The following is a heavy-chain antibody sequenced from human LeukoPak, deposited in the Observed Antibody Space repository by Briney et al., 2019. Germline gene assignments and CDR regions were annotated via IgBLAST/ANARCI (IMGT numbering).Heavy chain of an antibody. V-gene: IGHV1-46*01. Sequence: ASVKVSCKASGYSFTSYYMHWVRLAPGQRLEWMGIINPSGGSTSYAQKSQGRVTMTRDITTSTVYMELSSLRSEDTAVDYCARATTSAARYFDYWGQGTLVTVSS. CDR1: GYSFTSYY. CDR2: INPSGGST. CDR3: ARATTSAARYFDY. J-gene: IGHJ4*02. D-gene: IGHD6-6*01.